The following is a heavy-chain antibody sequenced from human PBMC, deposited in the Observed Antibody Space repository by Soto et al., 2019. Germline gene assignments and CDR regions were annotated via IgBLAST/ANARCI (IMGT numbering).Heavy chain of an antibody. V-gene: IGHV1-24*01. D-gene: IGHD4-17*01. CDR3: ATLPRDYGDFDHRMDV. Sequence: ASVKGACKAAGGTFSSYTISWGRQAPGKGLEWMGGFDPEDGETIYAQKFQGRVTMTEDTSTDTAYMELSSLRSEDTAVYYCATLPRDYGDFDHRMDVWGHGTTVTVSS. CDR2: FDPEDGET. CDR1: GGTFSSYT. J-gene: IGHJ6*02.